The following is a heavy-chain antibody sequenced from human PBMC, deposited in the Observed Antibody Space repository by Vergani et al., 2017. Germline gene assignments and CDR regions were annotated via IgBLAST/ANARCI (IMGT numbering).Heavy chain of an antibody. CDR1: GFTFSSYW. D-gene: IGHD1-26*01. V-gene: IGHV3-7*03. Sequence: EVQLVESGGGLVQPGGSLRLSCAASGFTFSSYWMSWVRQAPGKGLEWVAKIKQDGSEKYYVDSVKGRFTISRDNAKNSLYLQMNSLKTEDTAVYYCTKVPPVGWEDKYYFDYWGQGTLVTVSS. CDR2: IKQDGSEK. J-gene: IGHJ4*02. CDR3: TKVPPVGWEDKYYFDY.